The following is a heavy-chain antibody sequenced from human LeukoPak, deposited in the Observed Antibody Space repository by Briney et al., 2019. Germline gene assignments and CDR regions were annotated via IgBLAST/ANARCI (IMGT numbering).Heavy chain of an antibody. CDR1: GGSISSSSYN. CDR2: IYYSGST. V-gene: IGHV4-39*02. J-gene: IGHJ4*02. D-gene: IGHD6-13*01. Sequence: PSETLSLTCTVSGGSISSSSYNWGWIRQPPGKGLEWIGSIYYSGSTYYNPSLKSRVTISVDTSKNQFSLKLSSVTAADTAVYYCARDGGRDSSTDYWGQGTLVTVSS. CDR3: ARDGGRDSSTDY.